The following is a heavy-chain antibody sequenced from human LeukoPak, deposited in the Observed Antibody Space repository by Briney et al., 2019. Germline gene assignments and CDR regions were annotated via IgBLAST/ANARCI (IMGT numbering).Heavy chain of an antibody. CDR1: GGSFSGYY. Sequence: SETLSLTCAVYGGSFSGYYWSWIRQPPGKGLEWIGEINHSGSTNYNPSLKSRVTISVDTSKNQFSLKLSSVTAADTAVYYCARGRRYGYCSSTSCYGYYYGMDVWGQGTTVTVSS. CDR3: ARGRRYGYCSSTSCYGYYYGMDV. J-gene: IGHJ6*02. CDR2: INHSGST. D-gene: IGHD2-2*03. V-gene: IGHV4-34*01.